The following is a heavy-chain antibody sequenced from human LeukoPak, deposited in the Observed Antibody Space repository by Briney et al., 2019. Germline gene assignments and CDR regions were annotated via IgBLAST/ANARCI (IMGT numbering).Heavy chain of an antibody. CDR1: GFTFSDHY. D-gene: IGHD3-10*01. CDR3: ARDRGYYGSSTGY. J-gene: IGHJ4*02. CDR2: ISYDGSNK. Sequence: GGSLRLSCAASGFTFSDHYMDWVRQAPGKGLEWVAVISYDGSNKYYADSVKGRFTISRDNSKNTLYLQMNSLRAEDTAVYYCARDRGYYGSSTGYWGQGTLVTVSS. V-gene: IGHV3-30*03.